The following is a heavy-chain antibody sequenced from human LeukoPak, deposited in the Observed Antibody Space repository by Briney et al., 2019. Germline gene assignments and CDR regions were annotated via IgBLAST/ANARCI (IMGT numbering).Heavy chain of an antibody. CDR3: ARGGYYDSSGYYQWNWFDP. V-gene: IGHV4-34*01. D-gene: IGHD3-22*01. J-gene: IGHJ5*02. CDR1: GGSFSGYY. Sequence: SETLSLTCAVYGGSFSGYYWSWSRQPPGKGLEWIGEINHSGSTNYNPSLKSRVTISVDTSKNQFSLKLSSVTAADTAVYYCARGGYYDSSGYYQWNWFDPWGQGTLVTVSS. CDR2: INHSGST.